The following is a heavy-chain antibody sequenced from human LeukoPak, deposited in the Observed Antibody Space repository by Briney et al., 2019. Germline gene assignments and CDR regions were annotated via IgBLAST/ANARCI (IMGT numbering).Heavy chain of an antibody. CDR1: GFTFSSYA. CDR3: AKCGHGGSCYFDY. D-gene: IGHD2-15*01. Sequence: PGGSLRLSCAASGFTFSSYAISWIRQAPGKGLEWVSAISGSGGSTYYADSVKGRFTISRDNSKNTLYLQMNSLRAEDTAVYYCAKCGHGGSCYFDYWGQGTLVTVSS. V-gene: IGHV3-23*01. J-gene: IGHJ4*02. CDR2: ISGSGGST.